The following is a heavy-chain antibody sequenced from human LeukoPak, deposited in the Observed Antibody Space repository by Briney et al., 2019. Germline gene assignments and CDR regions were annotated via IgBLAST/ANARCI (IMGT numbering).Heavy chain of an antibody. J-gene: IGHJ4*02. D-gene: IGHD3-16*01. CDR2: ISAYNGNT. CDR3: ARVGPGYYDYVWGSCDY. CDR1: GYTFTSYG. V-gene: IGHV1-18*01. Sequence: ASVKVSCKASGYTFTSYGISWVRQAPGQGLEWMGWISAYNGNTNYAQKLQGRVTMTTDTSTSTAYMELRSLRSDDAAVYYCARVGPGYYDYVWGSCDYWGQGTLVTVSS.